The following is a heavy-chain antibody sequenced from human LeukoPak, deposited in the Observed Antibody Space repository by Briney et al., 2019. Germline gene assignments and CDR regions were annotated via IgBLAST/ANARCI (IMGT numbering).Heavy chain of an antibody. CDR2: MNPNSGNT. V-gene: IGHV1-8*01. CDR3: ARVWYDSSGYEAFDI. D-gene: IGHD3-22*01. J-gene: IGHJ3*02. CDR1: GYTFTSYD. Sequence: ASVTVSCKASGYTFTSYDINWVRQATGQGLEWMGWMNPNSGNTGYAQKFQGRVTMTRNTSISTAYMELSSLRSEDTAVYYCARVWYDSSGYEAFDIWGQGTMVTVSS.